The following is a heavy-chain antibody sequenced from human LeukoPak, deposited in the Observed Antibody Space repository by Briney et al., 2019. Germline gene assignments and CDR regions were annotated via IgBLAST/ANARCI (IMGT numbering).Heavy chain of an antibody. CDR1: GYTLTELS. CDR3: ATSRPRVVPAALDSYFDY. J-gene: IGHJ4*02. V-gene: IGHV1-24*01. Sequence: ASVTVSCTVSGYTLTELSMHWVRQAPGKGVEGMGGFDPEDGETIYAQKFQGRVTMTEDTSTDTAYMELSSLRSEDTAVYYCATSRPRVVPAALDSYFDYWGQGTLVTVSS. CDR2: FDPEDGET. D-gene: IGHD2-2*01.